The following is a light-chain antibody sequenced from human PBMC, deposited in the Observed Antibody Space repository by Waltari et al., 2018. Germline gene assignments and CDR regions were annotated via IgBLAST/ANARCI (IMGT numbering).Light chain of an antibody. V-gene: IGKV3-11*01. J-gene: IGKJ4*01. CDR1: QSVGTY. CDR2: DAT. CDR3: HQRSDWPLT. Sequence: EIVLTQSPATLSLSPGERATLSCRISQSVGTYLVWYQQNPGPAPRLLIYDATNRATGIPARCSGLGCGTDFALTISYLEPEDFAVYYCHQRSDWPLTFGGGTKVEIK.